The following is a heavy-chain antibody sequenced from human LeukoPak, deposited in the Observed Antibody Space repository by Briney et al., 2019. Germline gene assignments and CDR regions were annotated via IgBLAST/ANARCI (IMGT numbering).Heavy chain of an antibody. CDR2: IYYSGST. CDR1: GGSISSYY. J-gene: IGHJ6*02. V-gene: IGHV4-59*01. D-gene: IGHD3-10*01. CDR3: ARTNYGSGSTYGMDV. Sequence: PSETLSLTCTVSGGSISSYYWSWIRQPPGKGLEWIGYIYYSGSTNYNPSLKSRVTISVDTSKKQVSLKLSSVSAADSAVYYCARTNYGSGSTYGMDVWGQGTTVTVSS.